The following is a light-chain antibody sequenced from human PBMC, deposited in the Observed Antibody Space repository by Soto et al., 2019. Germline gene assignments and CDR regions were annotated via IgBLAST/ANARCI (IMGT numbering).Light chain of an antibody. V-gene: IGKV1-6*02. CDR2: AAS. J-gene: IGKJ1*01. CDR1: QDIRNE. Sequence: IQMTQSPSSLSASVGDTVTITCRASQDIRNELGWYQQKPGTAPKFLIYAASSLHSGVPSRFSGSGSGTDFTLTIRGLQPEHFATYYCLQERGYPRTFGQGTKVQIK. CDR3: LQERGYPRT.